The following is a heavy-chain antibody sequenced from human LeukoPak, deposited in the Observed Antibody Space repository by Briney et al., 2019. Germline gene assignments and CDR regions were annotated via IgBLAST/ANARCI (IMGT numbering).Heavy chain of an antibody. J-gene: IGHJ3*02. Sequence: GGSLRLSCAASGFTFSTIAMSWVRQAPGKGLEWVSAISGTGASIYYADSVKGRFTISRDSSKNTLYLQMDSLRAEDTAVYYCAKGFYDSSGCYFLYAFDIWGQGTMVTVSS. D-gene: IGHD3-22*01. CDR3: AKGFYDSSGCYFLYAFDI. CDR1: GFTFSTIA. V-gene: IGHV3-23*01. CDR2: ISGTGASI.